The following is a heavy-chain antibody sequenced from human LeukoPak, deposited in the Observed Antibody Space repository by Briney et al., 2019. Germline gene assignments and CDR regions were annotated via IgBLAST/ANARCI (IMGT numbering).Heavy chain of an antibody. CDR1: GYTFTSYA. V-gene: IGHV1-3*01. D-gene: IGHD3-22*01. CDR3: ARGTPSGYYYHDY. J-gene: IGHJ4*02. Sequence: ASVKVSCKASGYTFTSYAIHWVRQAPGQRLEWMGWINAGNGNTKYSQKFQGRVTITRDTSASTAYMELSSLRSEDTAVYYCARGTPSGYYYHDYWGQGTLVTVSS. CDR2: INAGNGNT.